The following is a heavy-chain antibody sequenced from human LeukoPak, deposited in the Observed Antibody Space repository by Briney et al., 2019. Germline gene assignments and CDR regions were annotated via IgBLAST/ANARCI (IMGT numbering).Heavy chain of an antibody. Sequence: PSETLSLTCAVYGGSFSGYYWSWIRQPPGKGLEWIGEINHSGSTNYNPSLKSRVTISVDTSKNQFSLKLSSVTAADTAVYYCARHFKLNLFRGVITSGFDYWGQGTLVTVSS. V-gene: IGHV4-34*01. CDR2: INHSGST. CDR1: GGSFSGYY. CDR3: ARHFKLNLFRGVITSGFDY. D-gene: IGHD3-10*01. J-gene: IGHJ4*02.